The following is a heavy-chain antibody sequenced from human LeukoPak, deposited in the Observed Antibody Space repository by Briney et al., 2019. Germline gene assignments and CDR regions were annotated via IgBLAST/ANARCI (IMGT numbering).Heavy chain of an antibody. Sequence: TSETLSLTCTVSGGSISSYYWSWIRQPPGKGLEWIGYIYYSGSTNYNPSLKSRVTISVDTSKNQFSLKLSSVTAADTAVYYCASFCSGSWFGDMDVWGKGTTVTVSS. V-gene: IGHV4-59*12. CDR1: GGSISSYY. D-gene: IGHD3-10*01. CDR2: IYYSGST. J-gene: IGHJ6*03. CDR3: ASFCSGSWFGDMDV.